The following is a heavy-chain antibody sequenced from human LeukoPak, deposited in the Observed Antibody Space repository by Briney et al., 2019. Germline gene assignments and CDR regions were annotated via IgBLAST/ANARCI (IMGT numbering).Heavy chain of an antibody. CDR1: GGTFSSYA. J-gene: IGHJ4*02. D-gene: IGHD3-10*01. Sequence: GASVKVSCKASGGTFSSYAISWVRQAPGQGLEWMGGIIPIFGTANYAQKFQGSVTITTDESTSTAYMELSSLRSEDTAVYYCARSEWFGELLSFYFDYWGQGTLVTVSS. V-gene: IGHV1-69*05. CDR2: IIPIFGTA. CDR3: ARSEWFGELLSFYFDY.